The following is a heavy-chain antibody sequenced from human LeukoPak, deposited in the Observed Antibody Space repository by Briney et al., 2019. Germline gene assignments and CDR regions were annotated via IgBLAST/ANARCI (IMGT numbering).Heavy chain of an antibody. CDR3: AKDNSHWLFDY. V-gene: IGHV3-30-3*01. CDR2: ISSTGNIK. Sequence: GGSLRLSCAASGFSFSSTSMHWVRQAPGKGLEWVAVISSTGNIKNFADSVKGRFTISRDNSKNTLYLQMSTRRAEDTSFYYCAKDNSHWLFDYWGRGTLVTVSS. J-gene: IGHJ4*02. CDR1: GFSFSSTS. D-gene: IGHD1-1*01.